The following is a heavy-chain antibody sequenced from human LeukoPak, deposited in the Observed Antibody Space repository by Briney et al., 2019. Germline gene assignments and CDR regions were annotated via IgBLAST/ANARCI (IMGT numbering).Heavy chain of an antibody. CDR1: GFSFSTYW. J-gene: IGHJ4*02. V-gene: IGHV3-74*01. D-gene: IGHD5-12*01. Sequence: GGSLRLSCAASGFSFSTYWMHWVRQAPGKGLVWVSHIKSDGSSTYYADSVKGRFTISRDNAKNTLYLQMNSLRAEDTAVYYCARDRGYTQDYRGQGTLVTVSS. CDR2: IKSDGSST. CDR3: ARDRGYTQDY.